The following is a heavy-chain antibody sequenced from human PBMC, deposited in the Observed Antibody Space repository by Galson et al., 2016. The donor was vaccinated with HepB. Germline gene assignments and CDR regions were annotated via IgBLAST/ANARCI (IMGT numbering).Heavy chain of an antibody. J-gene: IGHJ4*02. CDR3: TGDGAVAGTNYFDN. CDR2: IYSGGST. D-gene: IGHD6-19*01. CDR1: GFTVSNNF. Sequence: SLRLSCAASGFTVSNNFMTWVRQGPGKGLEWVSLIYSGGSTHYADSVKGRFTISRDDSENTLYLQMNSLKTEDTAVYFCTGDGAVAGTNYFDNWGQGTLVTVSS. V-gene: IGHV3-53*01.